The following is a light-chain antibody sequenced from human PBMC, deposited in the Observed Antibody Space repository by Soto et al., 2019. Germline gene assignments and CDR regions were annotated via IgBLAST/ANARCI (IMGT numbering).Light chain of an antibody. CDR1: SSNIGSHT. V-gene: IGLV1-44*01. Sequence: QAVVTQPPSASGTPGQTIAISCSGGSSNIGSHTVNWYQQLPGTAPRLLIYSNTQRPSGVPDRFSGSKSGTSASLAISGRQSEYEGDYYCAAWDDSMNGVVFGGGTQMTVL. CDR3: AAWDDSMNGVV. CDR2: SNT. J-gene: IGLJ2*01.